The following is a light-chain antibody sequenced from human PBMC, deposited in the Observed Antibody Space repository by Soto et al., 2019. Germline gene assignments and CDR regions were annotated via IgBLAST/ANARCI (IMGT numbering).Light chain of an antibody. J-gene: IGLJ1*01. CDR1: NNDVGNYIS. CDR3: CSYAGFFTHYV. V-gene: IGLV2-11*01. CDR2: DVG. Sequence: QSALTQPRSVSGSPGQSVTISCTGTNNDVGNYISVSWYQQHPDKAPKLLIYDVGRRPSGVPDRFSGSKSGNTASLPISGLQAEDEADYYCCSYAGFFTHYVFGTGTKVTVL.